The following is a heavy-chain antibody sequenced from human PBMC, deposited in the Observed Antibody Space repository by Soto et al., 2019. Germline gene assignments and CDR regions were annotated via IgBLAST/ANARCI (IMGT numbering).Heavy chain of an antibody. CDR3: ARDLVPAAISFYGMDV. Sequence: VKVSCKASGYTFTDYYIHWVRQAPGQGLEWMGWINPNSGATNYAQKFQGRVTMTRDTSISTAYMELSRLRSDDTAVYYCARDLVPAAISFYGMDVWGQGTTVTVSS. D-gene: IGHD2-2*01. CDR2: INPNSGAT. V-gene: IGHV1-2*02. CDR1: GYTFTDYY. J-gene: IGHJ6*02.